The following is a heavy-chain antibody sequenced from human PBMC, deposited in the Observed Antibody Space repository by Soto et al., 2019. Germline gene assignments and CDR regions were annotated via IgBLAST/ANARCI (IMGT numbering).Heavy chain of an antibody. J-gene: IGHJ4*02. CDR3: ARDLAAMDILPLDY. CDR1: GFTFSSYG. CDR2: IWYDGSNK. Sequence: GGSLRLSCAASGFTFSSYGMHWVRQAPGKGLEWVAVIWYDGSNKYYADSVKGRFTISRDNSKNTLYLQMSSLRAEDTAVYYRARDLAAMDILPLDYWGQGTLVTVSS. V-gene: IGHV3-33*01. D-gene: IGHD5-18*01.